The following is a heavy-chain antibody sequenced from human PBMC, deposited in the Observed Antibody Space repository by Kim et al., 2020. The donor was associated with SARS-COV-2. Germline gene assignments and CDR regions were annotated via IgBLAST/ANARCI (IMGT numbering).Heavy chain of an antibody. V-gene: IGHV1-2*02. J-gene: IGHJ4*02. Sequence: NPARGGTTTAQKFQGRVTMTRDTSISTAYMALSRLRSDDTAVYYCARSWDYWGQGTLVTVSS. CDR3: ARSWDY. CDR2: NPARGGT.